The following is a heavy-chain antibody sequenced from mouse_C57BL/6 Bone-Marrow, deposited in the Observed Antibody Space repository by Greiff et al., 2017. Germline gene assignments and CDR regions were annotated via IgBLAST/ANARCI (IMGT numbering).Heavy chain of an antibody. CDR1: GYTFTSYW. CDR3: ARGGRLYGSSPFWYFDV. V-gene: IGHV1-64*01. Sequence: QVQLQQPGAELVKPGASVKLSCKASGYTFTSYWMHWVKQRPGQGLEWIGMIHPNSGSTNYNEKFKSKATLTVDKSSSTAYMQLSSLPSEDSAVYYCARGGRLYGSSPFWYFDVWGTGTTVTVSS. D-gene: IGHD1-1*01. CDR2: IHPNSGST. J-gene: IGHJ1*03.